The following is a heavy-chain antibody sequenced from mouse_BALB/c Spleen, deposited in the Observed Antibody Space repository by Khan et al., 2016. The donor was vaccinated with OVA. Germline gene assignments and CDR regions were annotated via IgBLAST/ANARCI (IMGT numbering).Heavy chain of an antibody. D-gene: IGHD1-2*01. CDR1: GYSITSGYG. J-gene: IGHJ2*01. CDR3: ARTARIKY. V-gene: IGHV3-1*02. CDR2: ISYSGST. Sequence: VQLQQSGPGLVKPSQSLSLTCTVTGYSITSGYGWNWIRQFPGNKLEWMGYISYSGSTNYNPSLKSRISITRDTSKNQFSLQLNSVTTEDTATYSCARTARIKYWGQGTTLTVSS.